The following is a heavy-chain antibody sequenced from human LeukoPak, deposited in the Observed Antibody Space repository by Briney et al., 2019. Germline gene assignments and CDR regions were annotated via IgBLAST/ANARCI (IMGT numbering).Heavy chain of an antibody. CDR1: GFSFNNYA. J-gene: IGHJ4*02. D-gene: IGHD3-22*01. Sequence: PGGSLRLSCAASGFSFNNYAMHWVRQAPGKGLEWVAAISYDGSVKYYVDSMKGRFTISRDNSKNTLYLQVNSLRPEDTAVFYCARDPRGPTGYDSSSRDTFDYWGQGTLVTVSS. CDR3: ARDPRGPTGYDSSSRDTFDY. V-gene: IGHV3-30*03. CDR2: ISYDGSVK.